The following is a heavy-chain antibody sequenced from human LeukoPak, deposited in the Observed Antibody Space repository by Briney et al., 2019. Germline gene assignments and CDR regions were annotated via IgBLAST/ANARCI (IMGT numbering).Heavy chain of an antibody. Sequence: PGGSLRLSCAASGFTFSSYAMSWVRQAPGKGLEWVSAISGSGGSTYYADSVKGRFTISRDNSKNTLYLQMNSLRAEDTAVYYCAKGRTMVRIGVSWFDPWGQGTLVTVSS. CDR3: AKGRTMVRIGVSWFDP. CDR2: ISGSGGST. V-gene: IGHV3-23*01. D-gene: IGHD3-10*01. J-gene: IGHJ5*02. CDR1: GFTFSSYA.